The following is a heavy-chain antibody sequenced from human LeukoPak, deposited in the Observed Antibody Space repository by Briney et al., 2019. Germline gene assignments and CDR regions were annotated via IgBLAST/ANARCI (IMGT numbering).Heavy chain of an antibody. V-gene: IGHV2-5*01. Sequence: SAPTLLHPSAALTLTFTFSGFSRSTRGVGVGWIRQPPGKALEWLALIYWNDHKRYSPSLKSRPTITKDTSKNQVVLTMTNMDPVDTATYYCAHSNTDLMDYWGQGTLVTVSS. D-gene: IGHD2-21*02. CDR1: GFSRSTRGVG. CDR3: AHSNTDLMDY. J-gene: IGHJ4*02. CDR2: IYWNDHK.